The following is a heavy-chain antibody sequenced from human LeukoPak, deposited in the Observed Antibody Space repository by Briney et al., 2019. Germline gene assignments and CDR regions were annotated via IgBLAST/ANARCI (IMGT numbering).Heavy chain of an antibody. V-gene: IGHV3-30*18. D-gene: IGHD3-10*01. J-gene: IGHJ4*02. CDR1: GFTFSSYG. CDR2: ISYDGSNK. Sequence: PGGSLRLSCAASGFTFSSYGMHWVRQAPGKGLEWVAVISYDGSNKYYADSVKGRFTISRDNSKNTLYLQMNSLRAEDTAVYYCAKGSGPFDYWGQGTLVTVSS. CDR3: AKGSGPFDY.